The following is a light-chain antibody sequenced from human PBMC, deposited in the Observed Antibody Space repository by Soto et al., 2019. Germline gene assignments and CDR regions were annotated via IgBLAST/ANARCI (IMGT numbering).Light chain of an antibody. V-gene: IGLV2-14*01. Sequence: QSALTQPASVSGSPGQSITISCTGTSSDVGGYNYVSWYQQHPGKAPKLMIYDVTNRPSGVSNRFSGSKSGNTASRAISGLRAGEGANYTGSPYTSTSTQLFFGGGPRLPAL. J-gene: IGLJ2*01. CDR1: SSDVGGYNY. CDR3: SPYTSTSTQLF. CDR2: DVT.